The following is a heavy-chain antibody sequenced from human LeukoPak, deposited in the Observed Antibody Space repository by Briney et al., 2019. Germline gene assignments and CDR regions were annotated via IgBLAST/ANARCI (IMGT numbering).Heavy chain of an antibody. CDR2: IYPGDSDT. CDR1: GYSFTSYC. Sequence: GESLKISCKGSGYSFTSYCIGWVRQMPGKGLGWRGIIYPGDSDTRYSPSFQCQVTISADKSISTAYLHCSSRTGADTARYYFARPRVDHYDSSGFEFTYWGQ. J-gene: IGHJ4*02. V-gene: IGHV5-51*01. CDR3: ARPRVDHYDSSGFEFTY. D-gene: IGHD3-22*01.